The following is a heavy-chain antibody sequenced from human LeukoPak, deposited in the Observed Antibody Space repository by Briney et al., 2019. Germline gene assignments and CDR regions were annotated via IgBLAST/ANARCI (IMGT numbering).Heavy chain of an antibody. Sequence: SVKVSCKASGGTFSSYAISWVRRAPGQGLEWMGRIIPILGIANYAQKFQGRVTITADKSTSTAYMELSSLRSEDTAVYYCAREEDGSYYYDSSGYYSLNWFDPWGQGTLVTVSS. V-gene: IGHV1-69*04. J-gene: IGHJ5*02. CDR3: AREEDGSYYYDSSGYYSLNWFDP. D-gene: IGHD3-22*01. CDR2: IIPILGIA. CDR1: GGTFSSYA.